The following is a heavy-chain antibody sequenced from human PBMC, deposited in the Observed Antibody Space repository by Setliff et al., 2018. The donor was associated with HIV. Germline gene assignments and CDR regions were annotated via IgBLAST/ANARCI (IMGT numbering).Heavy chain of an antibody. CDR3: ATSLPPGISYVYDAFDI. CDR2: ISSSGTTM. CDR1: GFTFEDYG. Sequence: PGGSLRLSCAASGFTFEDYGMSWVRQAPGKGLEWLSYISSSGTTMHYADSVRGRFTISRDNAKNSLYLQMNSLRAEDTAVYYCATSLPPGISYVYDAFDIWGQGTMVTVSS. V-gene: IGHV3-48*03. D-gene: IGHD3-16*01. J-gene: IGHJ3*02.